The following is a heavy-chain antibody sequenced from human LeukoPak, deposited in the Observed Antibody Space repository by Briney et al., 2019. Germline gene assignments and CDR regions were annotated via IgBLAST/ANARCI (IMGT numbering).Heavy chain of an antibody. CDR3: ARSWFGELFPTHNWFDP. CDR1: GGSISSHY. D-gene: IGHD3-10*01. V-gene: IGHV4-59*11. CDR2: IYYGGST. J-gene: IGHJ5*02. Sequence: SETLSLTCTVSGGSISSHYWSWIRQPPGKGLEWIGYIYYGGSTNYNPSLKSRVTISVDTSKNQFSLKLSSVTAADTAVYYCARSWFGELFPTHNWFDPWGQGTLVTVSS.